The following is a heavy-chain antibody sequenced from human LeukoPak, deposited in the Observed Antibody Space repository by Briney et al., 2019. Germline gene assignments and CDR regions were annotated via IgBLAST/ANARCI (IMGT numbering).Heavy chain of an antibody. Sequence: SETLSLTCTVSGGSISSYYCSWIRQPPGKGLEWIGYSFYSGSTNYNPSLKSRVTISVDTSKNQFSLKLTSVTAADTAVYYCARVLSGAFDIWSQGTMVTVSS. CDR1: GGSISSYY. J-gene: IGHJ3*02. CDR3: ARVLSGAFDI. V-gene: IGHV4-59*01. CDR2: SFYSGST. D-gene: IGHD1-26*01.